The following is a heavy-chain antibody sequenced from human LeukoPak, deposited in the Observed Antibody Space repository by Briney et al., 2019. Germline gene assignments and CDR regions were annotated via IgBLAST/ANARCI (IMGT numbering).Heavy chain of an antibody. J-gene: IGHJ4*02. CDR3: ARDSTGGYPDY. D-gene: IGHD7-27*01. CDR2: ISPNSGGT. Sequence: ASVKVSCKASGYTFTDYYIHWVRQAPGQGLEYMGWISPNSGGTNYAQRFHGRVTMTSATSINTAFMELRSLRSDDTAVFYCARDSTGGYPDYWGQGTLVTVSA. CDR1: GYTFTDYY. V-gene: IGHV1-2*02.